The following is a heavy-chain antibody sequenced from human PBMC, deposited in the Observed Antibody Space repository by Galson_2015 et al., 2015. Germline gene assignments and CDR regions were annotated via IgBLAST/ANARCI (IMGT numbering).Heavy chain of an antibody. CDR1: GFTVSNNY. CDR2: IYSGGST. D-gene: IGHD2-15*01. J-gene: IGHJ6*03. Sequence: SLRLSCAASGFTVSNNYLSWVRQAPGKGLEWVSVIYSGGSTSYADSVKGRFTISRDNSENTLYLQMSSLRDEDTAVYYCARDGGFTGNYCMDVWGKGITVTVSS. CDR3: ARDGGFTGNYCMDV. V-gene: IGHV3-53*01.